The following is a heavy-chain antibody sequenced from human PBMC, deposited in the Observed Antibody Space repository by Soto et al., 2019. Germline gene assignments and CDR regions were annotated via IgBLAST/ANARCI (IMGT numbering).Heavy chain of an antibody. CDR1: SDSISSYY. CDR2: TDYSGNT. V-gene: IGHV4-59*08. CDR3: ARAGGEPRCDLSH. Sequence: QVQLQESGPGLVRPSETLSLTCTVSSDSISSYYWIWIRQSPGKGLEWIWYTDYSGNTNYNPSRKGRVTRSGDTSKKQFALRLSSVTAADTAVYYCARAGGEPRCDLSHWGQGPLVTVYS. D-gene: IGHD2-15*01. J-gene: IGHJ4*02.